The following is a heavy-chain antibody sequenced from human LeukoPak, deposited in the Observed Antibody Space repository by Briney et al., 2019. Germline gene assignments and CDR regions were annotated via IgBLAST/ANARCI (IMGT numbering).Heavy chain of an antibody. CDR1: GYTFTGYY. CDR3: ARGYGDIAAAGTGPYYYCGMDV. D-gene: IGHD6-13*01. J-gene: IGHJ6*02. Sequence: ASVKVSCKASGYTFTGYYMHWVRQAPGQGLEWMGWINPNSGGTNYAQKFQGWVTMTRDTSISTAYMELSRLRSDDTAVYYCARGYGDIAAAGTGPYYYCGMDVWGQGTTVTVSS. CDR2: INPNSGGT. V-gene: IGHV1-2*04.